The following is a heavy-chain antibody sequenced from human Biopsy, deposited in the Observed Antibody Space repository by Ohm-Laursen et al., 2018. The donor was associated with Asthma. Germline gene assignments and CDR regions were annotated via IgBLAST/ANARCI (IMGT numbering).Heavy chain of an antibody. J-gene: IGHJ3*02. CDR2: ISKDASTQ. Sequence: GQTLSLSCAASGFSFSNFAIHWVRQAPGKGLEWVGVISKDASTQDYADSVKGRFTMARDNSKNTLDLQMNSLREEDTAVYYCVRDGTDDAFDIWGQGTVVSASS. D-gene: IGHD1-1*01. CDR1: GFSFSNFA. V-gene: IGHV3-30*01. CDR3: VRDGTDDAFDI.